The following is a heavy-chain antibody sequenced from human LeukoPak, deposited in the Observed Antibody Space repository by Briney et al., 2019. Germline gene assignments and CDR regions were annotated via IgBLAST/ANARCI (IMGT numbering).Heavy chain of an antibody. CDR2: ISSSGSTI. Sequence: GGSLRLSCAASGFTFSDYYMSWIRQAPGKGLEWVSYISSSGSTIYYADSVKGRFTISRDNSKNTLYLQMNSLRAEDTAVYYCARATPGTFDDYWGQGTLVTVSS. CDR1: GFTFSDYY. V-gene: IGHV3-11*01. CDR3: ARATPGTFDDY. D-gene: IGHD2/OR15-2a*01. J-gene: IGHJ4*02.